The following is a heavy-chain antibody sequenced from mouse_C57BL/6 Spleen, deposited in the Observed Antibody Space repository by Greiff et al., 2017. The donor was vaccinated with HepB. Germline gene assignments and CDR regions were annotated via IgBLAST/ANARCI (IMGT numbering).Heavy chain of an antibody. J-gene: IGHJ4*01. Sequence: DVQLVESGGGLVKPGGSLKLSCAASGFTFSDYGMHWVRQAPEKGLVWVAYISSRSSTIYYADTVKGRFTISRDNAKNTLFLQMTSLRSEDTAMYYCAVNYCGSSHAMDCWGQGTSATVSS. CDR3: AVNYCGSSHAMDC. D-gene: IGHD1-1*01. V-gene: IGHV5-17*01. CDR1: GFTFSDYG. CDR2: ISSRSSTI.